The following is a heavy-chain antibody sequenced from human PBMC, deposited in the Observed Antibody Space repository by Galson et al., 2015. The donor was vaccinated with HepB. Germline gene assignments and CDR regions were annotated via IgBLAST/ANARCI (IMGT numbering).Heavy chain of an antibody. V-gene: IGHV1-2*06. D-gene: IGHD3-3*01. CDR2: TNPNSGGT. Sequence: SVKVSCKASGYTFTGYYMHWVRQAPGQGLEWMGRTNPNSGGTNYAQKFQGRVTMNRHTSISTAYMELSRLGSDDTAVYYCARGYYDLWRGYYQGLSYWGQGTLVTVSS. CDR1: GYTFTGYY. CDR3: ARGYYDLWRGYYQGLSY. J-gene: IGHJ4*02.